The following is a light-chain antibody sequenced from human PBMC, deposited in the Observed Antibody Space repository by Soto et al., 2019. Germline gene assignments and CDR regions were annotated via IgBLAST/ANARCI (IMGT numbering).Light chain of an antibody. Sequence: DIQMTQSPSSLSVSVGDRVTITCRASQSISSYLNWYQQKPGKAPKLLIYGASSLQSGVPSRFSGSGSGTDFTLTISSLQPEDFATYYCQQSYRIPPLTVGGGTKVEIK. CDR2: GAS. J-gene: IGKJ4*01. CDR3: QQSYRIPPLT. CDR1: QSISSY. V-gene: IGKV1-39*01.